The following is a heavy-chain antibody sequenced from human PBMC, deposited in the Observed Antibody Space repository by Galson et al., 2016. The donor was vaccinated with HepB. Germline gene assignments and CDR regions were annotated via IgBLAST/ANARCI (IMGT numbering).Heavy chain of an antibody. CDR1: GFTFSRHG. CDR3: ARERRYYGSGSHYYFDF. V-gene: IGHV3-33*01. CDR2: IWYDGSNK. J-gene: IGHJ4*02. Sequence: SLRLSCAASGFTFSRHGMHWVRQTPGKGLEWVAVIWYDGSNKYYVDSVKGRFTISSDDSKNALYLQMNSLRAEDTAVYYCARERRYYGSGSHYYFDFWGQGTLVTASS. D-gene: IGHD3-10*01.